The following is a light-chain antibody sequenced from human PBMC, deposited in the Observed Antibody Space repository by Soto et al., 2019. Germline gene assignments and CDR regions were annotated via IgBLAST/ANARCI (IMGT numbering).Light chain of an antibody. CDR3: SSYTTSNTRQIV. CDR2: DVS. Sequence: QSVLTQPASVSGSPGQSITISCTGTSRDIGDYNYVSWYQHHPGKAPKLLIYDVSNRPSGISNRFSGSKSDNTASLTISVLQPEDEADYYCSSYTTSNTRQIVFGTGTKVTVL. J-gene: IGLJ1*01. V-gene: IGLV2-14*03. CDR1: SRDIGDYNY.